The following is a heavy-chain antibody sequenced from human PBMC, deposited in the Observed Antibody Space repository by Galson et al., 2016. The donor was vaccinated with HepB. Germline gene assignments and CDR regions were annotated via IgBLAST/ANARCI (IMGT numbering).Heavy chain of an antibody. CDR2: IWNDGSYK. Sequence: SLRLSCAASGFTFSGYGMHWVRQAPGKGLEWVALIWNDGSYKNYADSVEGRFTIFRDNSKNALSLQMNSLRAEDTAVYYCAREGTNIAVAATAFDYWGQGTLVTVSS. CDR1: GFTFSGYG. D-gene: IGHD6-19*01. CDR3: AREGTNIAVAATAFDY. V-gene: IGHV3-33*01. J-gene: IGHJ4*02.